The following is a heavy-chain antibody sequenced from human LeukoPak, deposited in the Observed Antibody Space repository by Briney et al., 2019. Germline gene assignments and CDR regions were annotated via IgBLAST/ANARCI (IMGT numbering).Heavy chain of an antibody. CDR2: INHSGST. J-gene: IGHJ6*03. D-gene: IGHD6-6*01. CDR1: GGSLSGYY. V-gene: IGHV4-34*01. Sequence: PSETLSLTCAVYGGSLSGYYWSWIRQPPGKGLEWIGEINHSGSTNDNPSLKSRVTISVDTSKSQFSLKLKSVIAADTAVYYCATSPLAARPPNYYMDVCCKWTTV. CDR3: ATSPLAARPPNYYMDV.